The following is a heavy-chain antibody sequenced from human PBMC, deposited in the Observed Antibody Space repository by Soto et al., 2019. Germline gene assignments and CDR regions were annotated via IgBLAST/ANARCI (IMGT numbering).Heavy chain of an antibody. V-gene: IGHV5-10-1*01. CDR3: ARLQAAAGDNDLTFDY. Sequence: EVQLVQSGAEVKKPGESLRISCKGSGYSFTSSWISWVRQMPGKGLEWRGRIDPSDSYTNYSPSFQGHVTISADKSISTAYLQWSSLKASDTAMYYCARLQAAAGDNDLTFDYWGQGTRVTVSS. D-gene: IGHD6-13*01. CDR1: GYSFTSSW. CDR2: IDPSDSYT. J-gene: IGHJ4*02.